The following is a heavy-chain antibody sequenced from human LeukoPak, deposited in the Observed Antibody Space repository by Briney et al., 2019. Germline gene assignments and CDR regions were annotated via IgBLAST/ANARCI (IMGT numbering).Heavy chain of an antibody. D-gene: IGHD5-12*01. J-gene: IGHJ4*02. CDR1: GSSFTTYW. V-gene: IGHV5-51*01. Sequence: GESLKISCQASGSSFTTYWIGWVRQMPGKGPEWMGIIYPGDSDTTYSPSFQGQVTISADKSISTAHLQWSSLKPSDTAMYYCARQEYRGYSTYWGQGTLVTGSS. CDR3: ARQEYRGYSTY. CDR2: IYPGDSDT.